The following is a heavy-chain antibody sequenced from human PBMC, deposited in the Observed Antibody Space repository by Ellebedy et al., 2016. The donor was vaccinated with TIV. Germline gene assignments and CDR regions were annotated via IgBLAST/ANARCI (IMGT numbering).Heavy chain of an antibody. Sequence: AASVKVSCKASRYTFTSYAMHWVRQAPGQRLEWMGWINAGNGDTKYSQTFQGRVTITRDTSASTAYMELSSLRSEDTAVYYCARASARGSFDYWGQGTLVTVSS. D-gene: IGHD6-6*01. CDR1: RYTFTSYA. J-gene: IGHJ4*02. CDR2: INAGNGDT. V-gene: IGHV1-3*01. CDR3: ARASARGSFDY.